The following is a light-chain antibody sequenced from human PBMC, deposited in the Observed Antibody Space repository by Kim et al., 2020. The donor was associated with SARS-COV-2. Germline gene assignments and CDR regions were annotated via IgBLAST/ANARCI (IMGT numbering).Light chain of an antibody. Sequence: QRVTISSTWSSSNIGAGYDVHWYQQLPGTAPKLLIYGNSNRPSGVPDRFSGSKSGTSASLAITGLQAEDEADYYCQSYDSSLSGSVFGGGTQLTVL. CDR2: GNS. J-gene: IGLJ2*01. CDR1: SSNIGAGYD. CDR3: QSYDSSLSGSV. V-gene: IGLV1-40*01.